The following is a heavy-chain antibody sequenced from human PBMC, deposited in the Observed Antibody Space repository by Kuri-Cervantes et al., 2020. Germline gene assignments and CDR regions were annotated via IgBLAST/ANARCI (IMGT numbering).Heavy chain of an antibody. V-gene: IGHV3-11*01. CDR1: GFTFSDYY. Sequence: GESLKISCAASGFTFSDYYVSWIRQAPGKGLEWVSYISSSGSTIYYADSVKGRFTISRDNAKNSLYLQMNSLRAEDTAVYYCATGYSNGMDVWGQGTTVTVSS. D-gene: IGHD1-1*01. J-gene: IGHJ6*02. CDR2: ISSSGSTI. CDR3: ATGYSNGMDV.